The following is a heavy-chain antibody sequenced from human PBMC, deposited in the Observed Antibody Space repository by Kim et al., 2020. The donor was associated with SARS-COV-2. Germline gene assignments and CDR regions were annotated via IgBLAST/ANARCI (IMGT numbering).Heavy chain of an antibody. D-gene: IGHD3-10*01. J-gene: IGHJ5*02. CDR3: ARDQDGSGSYYGGWFDP. V-gene: IGHV7-4-1*02. CDR2: INTNTGNP. CDR1: GYTFTSYA. Sequence: ASVKVSCKASGYTFTSYAMNWVRQAPGQGLEWMGWINTNTGNPTYAQGFTGRFVFSLDTSVSTAYLQISSLKAEDTAVYYCARDQDGSGSYYGGWFDPWGQGTLVTVSS.